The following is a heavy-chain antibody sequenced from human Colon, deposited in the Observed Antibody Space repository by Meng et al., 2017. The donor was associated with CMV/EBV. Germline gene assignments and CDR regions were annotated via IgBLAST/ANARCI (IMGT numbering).Heavy chain of an antibody. J-gene: IGHJ4*02. CDR2: INPKSGDT. V-gene: IGHV1-2*02. Sequence: QVQRVRFGAEVKKPGASVKVSCKASGYTFTGFYIQWVRQAPGQGLEWMGWINPKSGDTIYEQKFQGRVTMTRDTSISTVYMDLNSLRSDDTAVYFCARDLWSGSSDYFDYWGQGTLVTVSS. D-gene: IGHD3-3*01. CDR1: GYTFTGFY. CDR3: ARDLWSGSSDYFDY.